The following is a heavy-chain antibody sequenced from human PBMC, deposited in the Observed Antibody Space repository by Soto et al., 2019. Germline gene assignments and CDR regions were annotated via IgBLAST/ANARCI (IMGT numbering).Heavy chain of an antibody. D-gene: IGHD3-22*01. CDR1: GYTFTSYG. CDR2: ISAYNGNT. V-gene: IGHV1-18*01. J-gene: IGHJ4*02. Sequence: ASVKVSCKASGYTFTSYGISWVRQAPGQGLEWVGWISAYNGNTNYAQKLQGRVTMTTDTSTSTAYMELRSLRSDDTAVYYCARGLSRDYYDSSGYYYWGQGTLVTVSS. CDR3: ARGLSRDYYDSSGYYY.